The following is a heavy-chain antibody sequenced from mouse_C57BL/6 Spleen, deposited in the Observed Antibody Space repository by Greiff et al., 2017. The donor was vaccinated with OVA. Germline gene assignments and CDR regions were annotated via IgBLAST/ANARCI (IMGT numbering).Heavy chain of an antibody. CDR3: ARLTGTRYFDY. CDR1: GYSITSGYY. V-gene: IGHV3-6*01. D-gene: IGHD4-1*01. CDR2: ISYDGSN. Sequence: EVKLQESGPGLVKPSQSLSLTCSVTGYSITSGYYWNWIRQFPGNKLEWMGYISYDGSNNYNPSLKNRISITRDTSKNQFFLKLNSVTTEDTATYYCARLTGTRYFDYWGQGTTLTVSS. J-gene: IGHJ2*01.